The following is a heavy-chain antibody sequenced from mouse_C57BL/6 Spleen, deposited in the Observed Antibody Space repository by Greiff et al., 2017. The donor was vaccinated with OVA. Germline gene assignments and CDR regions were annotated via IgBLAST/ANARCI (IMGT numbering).Heavy chain of an antibody. CDR2: IDPSDSET. J-gene: IGHJ1*03. V-gene: IGHV1-52*01. CDR3: AREDYYGSSYGYFDV. Sequence: VQLQQPGAELVRPGSSVKLSCKASGYTFTSYWMHWVKQRPIQGLEWIGNIDPSDSETHYNQKFKDKATLTVDKYSSTAYMQLSSLTSEDSAVYYCAREDYYGSSYGYFDVWGTGTTVTVSS. D-gene: IGHD1-1*01. CDR1: GYTFTSYW.